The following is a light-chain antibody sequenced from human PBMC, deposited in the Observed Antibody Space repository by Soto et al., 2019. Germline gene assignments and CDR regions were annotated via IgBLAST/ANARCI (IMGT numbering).Light chain of an antibody. CDR3: QPAASFPWT. CDR2: ATS. V-gene: IGKV1D-12*01. CDR1: QDINNW. J-gene: IGKJ1*01. Sequence: DIQMTQSPSSVSASVGDRVTITCRASQDINNWLVWYQQKPGKAPKLLAFATSSLQSGVSSRFSGSRSGTDFTLTISSLQPEDIATYYCQPAASFPWTFGQGTKVEIK.